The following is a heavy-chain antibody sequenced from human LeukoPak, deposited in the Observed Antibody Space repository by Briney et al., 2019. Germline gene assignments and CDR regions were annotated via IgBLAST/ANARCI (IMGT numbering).Heavy chain of an antibody. V-gene: IGHV3-66*01. Sequence: PGGSLRLSCAASGFTVSNNYMSWVRQAPGKGLEWVSAISGSGGSTYYADSMKGRFTISRDNSKNTLFLQMNSLRVEDTAVYYCARDVDYYDSGSREIQIHYWGQGTLVTVSS. CDR2: ISGSGGST. CDR3: ARDVDYYDSGSREIQIHY. CDR1: GFTVSNNY. J-gene: IGHJ4*02. D-gene: IGHD3-10*01.